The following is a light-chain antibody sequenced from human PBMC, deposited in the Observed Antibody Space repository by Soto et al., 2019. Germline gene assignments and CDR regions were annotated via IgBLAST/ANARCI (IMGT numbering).Light chain of an antibody. CDR1: QSVDNNY. J-gene: IGKJ3*01. CDR3: QQYGTSPGLFT. CDR2: GAS. Sequence: EIVLTQSPGSLSLSPGERATLSCRASQSVDNNYLAWYQQKPGQAPRLLIYGASTRATGIPNRFSGSGSGTDFTLTISSLEPEDFAVYFCQQYGTSPGLFTFGPGTKVDIK. V-gene: IGKV3-20*01.